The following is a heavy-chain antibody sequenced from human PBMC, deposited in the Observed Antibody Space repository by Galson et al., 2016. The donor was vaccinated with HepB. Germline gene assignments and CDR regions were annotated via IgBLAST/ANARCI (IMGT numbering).Heavy chain of an antibody. J-gene: IGHJ4*02. V-gene: IGHV3-43*02. CDR1: GFTFDDYA. Sequence: FLRLSCAAPGFTFDDYAMHWVRQVPGKGLEWVSLISGDGGGTYYADSVKGRFTISRDNSETSLYLQMNTLRTEDTALYCCAKGDGGYYLVVDSWGQGTLVTVSS. CDR2: ISGDGGGT. CDR3: AKGDGGYYLVVDS. D-gene: IGHD4-17*01.